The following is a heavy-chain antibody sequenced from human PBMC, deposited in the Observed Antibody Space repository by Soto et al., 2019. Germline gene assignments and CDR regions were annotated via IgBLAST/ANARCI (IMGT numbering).Heavy chain of an antibody. CDR2: ISYDGSNE. D-gene: IGHD6-19*01. Sequence: QAQLVESGGGVVQPGTSLRLSCAASGFTFNTYGMHWVRQAPGKGLEWVAFISYDGSNEYYADSVKGRFTISRENSKKTVFLQMNSLTGEDTAVYYCAKSIAGAAVWFDPRGQGVLVTVSS. J-gene: IGHJ5*02. V-gene: IGHV3-30*18. CDR1: GFTFNTYG. CDR3: AKSIAGAAVWFDP.